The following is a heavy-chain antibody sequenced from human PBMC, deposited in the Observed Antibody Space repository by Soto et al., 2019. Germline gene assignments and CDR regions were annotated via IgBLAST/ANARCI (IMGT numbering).Heavy chain of an antibody. CDR2: IIPIIGTA. J-gene: IGHJ4*02. V-gene: IGHV1-69*12. CDR1: GGTFSSYA. D-gene: IGHD1-1*01. Sequence: QVQLVQSGAEVKKPGSSVKVSCKASGGTFSSYAISWVRQAPGQGLEWMGGIIPIIGTAHFAQKFQGRLTITADESTITAYMDLTSLRSEDTAVYYCARGDHLDHFDYWGQGTLVTVPS. CDR3: ARGDHLDHFDY.